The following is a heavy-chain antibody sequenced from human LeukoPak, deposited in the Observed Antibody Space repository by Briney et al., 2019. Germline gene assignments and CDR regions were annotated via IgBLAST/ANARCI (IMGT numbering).Heavy chain of an antibody. V-gene: IGHV4-39*07. Sequence: SETLSLTCTVSGGSISSSSYYWGWIRQPPGKGLEWIGSIYHSGSTYYNPSLKSRVTISVDTSKNQFSLKLSSVTAADAAVYYCARSTNYYGSGSYYNTFDYWGQGTLVTVSS. CDR1: GGSISSSSYY. CDR2: IYHSGST. D-gene: IGHD3-10*01. J-gene: IGHJ4*02. CDR3: ARSTNYYGSGSYYNTFDY.